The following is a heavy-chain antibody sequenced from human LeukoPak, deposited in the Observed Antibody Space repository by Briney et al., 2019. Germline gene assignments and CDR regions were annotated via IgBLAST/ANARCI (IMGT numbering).Heavy chain of an antibody. V-gene: IGHV1-2*02. CDR1: GYTFTSYY. J-gene: IGHJ5*02. Sequence: ASVKVSCKASGYTFTSYYMHWVRQAPGQGLEWMAWINPNSGDTNYAQKFQGRVTVTRDTSISTVYMELSSLRYDDTAIYYCARAREVTGLTPWGQGTLVTVSS. CDR2: INPNSGDT. CDR3: ARAREVTGLTP. D-gene: IGHD3-9*01.